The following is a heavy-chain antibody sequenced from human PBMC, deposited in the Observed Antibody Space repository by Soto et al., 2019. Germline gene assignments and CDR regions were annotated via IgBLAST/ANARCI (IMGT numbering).Heavy chain of an antibody. CDR2: IKQDGSEK. D-gene: IGHD2-2*01. CDR3: ARVSVPISHCSSISCTSGGYYYYYMDV. Sequence: HPGGSLRLSCAASGFTFSSYWMSWVRQAPGKGLEWVANIKQDGSEKYYVDPVKGRFTISRDNAKNSLYLQMNSLRAEDTAVYYCARVSVPISHCSSISCTSGGYYYYYMDVWGKGTTVTVSS. J-gene: IGHJ6*03. V-gene: IGHV3-7*01. CDR1: GFTFSSYW.